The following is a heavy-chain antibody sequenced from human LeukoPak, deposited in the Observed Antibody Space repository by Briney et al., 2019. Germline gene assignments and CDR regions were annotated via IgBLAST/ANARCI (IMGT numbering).Heavy chain of an antibody. CDR3: ARAGPLTDILTGYPH. Sequence: SETLSLTCTVSGYSISSGYYWGWIRQPPGKGLEWIGSIYHSGSTYYNPSLKSRVTISVDTSKNQFSLKLSSVTAADTAVYYCARAGPLTDILTGYPHWGQGTLVTVSS. CDR1: GYSISSGYY. CDR2: IYHSGST. D-gene: IGHD3-9*01. J-gene: IGHJ4*02. V-gene: IGHV4-38-2*02.